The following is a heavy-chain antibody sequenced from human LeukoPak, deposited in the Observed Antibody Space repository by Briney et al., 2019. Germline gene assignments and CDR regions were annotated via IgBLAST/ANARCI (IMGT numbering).Heavy chain of an antibody. V-gene: IGHV5-51*01. CDR3: ARRDLAAYWYFDL. J-gene: IGHJ2*01. CDR1: GYSFTSYW. D-gene: IGHD2-15*01. Sequence: GESLKISCKGSGYSFTSYWIGWVRQMPGKGLEWMWIIYPGDSDTRYSPSFQGQVTISADKSISTAYLQWSSLKASDTAMYYCARRDLAAYWYFDLWGRGTLVTVSS. CDR2: IYPGDSDT.